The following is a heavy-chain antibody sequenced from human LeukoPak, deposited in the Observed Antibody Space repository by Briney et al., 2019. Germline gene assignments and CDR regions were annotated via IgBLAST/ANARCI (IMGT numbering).Heavy chain of an antibody. CDR3: AKDHRDFGVVIKSLGY. D-gene: IGHD3-3*01. CDR2: ITGSGGST. CDR1: GFTFSSYA. V-gene: IGHV3-23*01. J-gene: IGHJ4*02. Sequence: SGGSLRLSCAASGFTFSSYAMSWVRQAPGKGLEWVSSITGSGGSTYYADSVKGRFTISRDNSKNTLYLQMNSLRGEDTAVYYCAKDHRDFGVVIKSLGYWGQGTLVTVSS.